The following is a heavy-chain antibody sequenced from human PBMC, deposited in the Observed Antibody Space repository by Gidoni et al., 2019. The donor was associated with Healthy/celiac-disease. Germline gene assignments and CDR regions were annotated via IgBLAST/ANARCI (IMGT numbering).Heavy chain of an antibody. CDR1: GFTFSSYG. V-gene: IGHV3-7*01. CDR3: ARDLGYCSGGSCYHWFDP. D-gene: IGHD2-15*01. J-gene: IGHJ5*02. Sequence: EVQLVESGGGWAQLGGSWRSSVPASGFTFSSYGWSGVRQAPGKGLEWVANIKQDGSEKYYVDSVKGRFTISRDNAKNSLYLQMNSLRAEDTAVYYCARDLGYCSGGSCYHWFDPWGQGTLVTVSS. CDR2: IKQDGSEK.